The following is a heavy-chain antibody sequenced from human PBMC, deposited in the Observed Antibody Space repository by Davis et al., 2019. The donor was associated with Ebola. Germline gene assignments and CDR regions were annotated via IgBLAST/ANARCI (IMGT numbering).Heavy chain of an antibody. CDR1: GGSVSSGSYY. J-gene: IGHJ4*02. V-gene: IGHV4-61*01. CDR3: ARWSIIYFDY. Sequence: SETLSLTCAVYGGSVSSGSYYWSWIRQPPGKGLEWIGYIYYSGSTNYNPSLKSRVTISVDTSKNQFSLKLSSVTAADTAVYYCARWSIIYFDYWGQGTLVTVSS. CDR2: IYYSGST.